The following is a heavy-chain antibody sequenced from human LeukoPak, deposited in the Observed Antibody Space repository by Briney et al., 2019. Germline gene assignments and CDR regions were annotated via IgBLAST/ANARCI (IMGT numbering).Heavy chain of an antibody. J-gene: IGHJ5*02. CDR3: ARDYYDFWSGYRYWFDP. CDR1: GFTFSSYW. V-gene: IGHV3-7*01. CDR2: IMQDGSEK. D-gene: IGHD3-3*01. Sequence: GGSLRLSCAASGFTFSSYWMSWVRQAPGKGLEWVANIMQDGSEKYYVDSVKGRFTISRDNAKNSLYLQMNSLRAEDTAVYYCARDYYDFWSGYRYWFDPWGQGTLVTVSS.